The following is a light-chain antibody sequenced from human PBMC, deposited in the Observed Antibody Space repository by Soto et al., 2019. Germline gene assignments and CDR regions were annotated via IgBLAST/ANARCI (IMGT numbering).Light chain of an antibody. CDR2: GAS. CDR3: QQYNNWPPWT. J-gene: IGKJ1*01. CDR1: QSVSSN. Sequence: EIVMTQSPDTLSVSPGERATLSCRASQSVSSNLAWYQQKPGQAPRLLIYGASTTATGVPARFSGSGSGTEFTLTISSLQSEDFAVYYCQQYNNWPPWTFGQGXKVXIK. V-gene: IGKV3-15*01.